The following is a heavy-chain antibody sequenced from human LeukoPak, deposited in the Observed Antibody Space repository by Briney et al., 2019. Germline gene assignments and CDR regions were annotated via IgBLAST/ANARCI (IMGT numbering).Heavy chain of an antibody. Sequence: GGSLRLSCVVSGFTFSRYSMNWVRQAPGKGLEWVSSISSSGSYIYYADSVKGRFTISRDNAKNSLYLQMNSLRVEDTAVYYCARETSQKGAHYMDVWGKGTTVTISS. CDR1: GFTFSRYS. J-gene: IGHJ6*03. D-gene: IGHD3-16*01. CDR3: ARETSQKGAHYMDV. V-gene: IGHV3-21*04. CDR2: ISSSGSYI.